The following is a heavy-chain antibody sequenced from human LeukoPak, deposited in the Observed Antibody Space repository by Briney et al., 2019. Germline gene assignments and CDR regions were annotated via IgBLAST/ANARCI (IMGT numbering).Heavy chain of an antibody. D-gene: IGHD5-18*01. J-gene: IGHJ6*02. Sequence: GGSLRLSCAASGFTVSSNYMSWVRQAPGKGLEWVSVIYSGGSTYYADSVKGRFTISRDNSKNTLYLQMNSLRAEDTAVYYCAGGYSYGWHYYYGMDVWGQGTTVTVSS. CDR2: IYSGGST. CDR3: AGGYSYGWHYYYGMDV. V-gene: IGHV3-53*01. CDR1: GFTVSSNY.